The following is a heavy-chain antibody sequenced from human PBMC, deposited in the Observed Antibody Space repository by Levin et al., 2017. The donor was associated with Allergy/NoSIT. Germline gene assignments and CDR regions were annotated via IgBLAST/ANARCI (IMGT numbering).Heavy chain of an antibody. D-gene: IGHD6-19*01. V-gene: IGHV3-23*01. Sequence: GGSLRLSCAASGFTFTIYTLTWVRQAPGKGLEWVSSISTSGTNTFYADSVRGRFTISRDDSKNTLYLQLHSVRAEDTAIYYCARPLGWGGLHWCQGTLVTVSS. CDR2: ISTSGTNT. J-gene: IGHJ4*02. CDR3: ARPLGWGGLH. CDR1: GFTFTIYT.